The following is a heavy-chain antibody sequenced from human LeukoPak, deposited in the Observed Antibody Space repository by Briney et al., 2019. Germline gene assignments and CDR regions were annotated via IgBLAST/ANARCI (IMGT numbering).Heavy chain of an antibody. CDR2: INHSGST. CDR1: GGSFSGYY. Sequence: PSETLSLTCAVYGGSFSGYYWSWIRQPPGKGLEWIGEINHSGSTNYNPSLKSRVTISVDTSKNQFSLKLSSVTAADTAVYYCARTFGESAYYFDYWGQGTLVSVSS. CDR3: ARTFGESAYYFDY. D-gene: IGHD3-16*01. V-gene: IGHV4-34*01. J-gene: IGHJ4*02.